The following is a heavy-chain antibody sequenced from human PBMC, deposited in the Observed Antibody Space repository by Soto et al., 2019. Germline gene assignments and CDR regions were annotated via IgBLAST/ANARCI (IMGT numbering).Heavy chain of an antibody. CDR3: ARAVRYCSGGSCYSGYSQSKRNYFDY. CDR2: INHSGST. CDR1: GGSFSGYY. Sequence: QVQLQQWGAGLLKPSETLSLTCAVYGGSFSGYYWSWIRQPPGKGLEWIGEINHSGSTNYNPSLNSRVTISVDTSKNQFSLKLSSVTAADTAVYYCARAVRYCSGGSCYSGYSQSKRNYFDYWGQGTLVTVSS. J-gene: IGHJ4*02. V-gene: IGHV4-34*01. D-gene: IGHD2-15*01.